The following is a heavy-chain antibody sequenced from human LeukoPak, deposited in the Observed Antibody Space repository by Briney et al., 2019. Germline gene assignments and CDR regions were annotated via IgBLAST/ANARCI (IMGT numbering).Heavy chain of an antibody. CDR1: GGSISTNSYY. Sequence: PSETLSLTCTVSGGSISTNSYYWGWIRQPPGKGLERIGKISYNESTYYNPSLKSRVTISLDTSKNQFSLKLSSVTAADTAVYYCARETSQKGAHYMDVWGKGTTVTISS. D-gene: IGHD3-16*01. CDR2: ISYNEST. J-gene: IGHJ6*03. V-gene: IGHV4-39*07. CDR3: ARETSQKGAHYMDV.